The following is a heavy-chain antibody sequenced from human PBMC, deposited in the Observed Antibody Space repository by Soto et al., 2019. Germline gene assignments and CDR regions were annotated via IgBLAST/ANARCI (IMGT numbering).Heavy chain of an antibody. D-gene: IGHD6-13*01. Sequence: QVQLVESGGGVVQPGRSLRLSCAASGFTFSSYGMHWVRQAPGKGLEWVAVIWYDGSNKYYADSVKGRFTISRDNSKNTLYLQMNSLGAEDTAVYYCAREGWGYSTPYGMDVWGQGTTVTVSS. CDR2: IWYDGSNK. CDR1: GFTFSSYG. V-gene: IGHV3-33*01. CDR3: AREGWGYSTPYGMDV. J-gene: IGHJ6*02.